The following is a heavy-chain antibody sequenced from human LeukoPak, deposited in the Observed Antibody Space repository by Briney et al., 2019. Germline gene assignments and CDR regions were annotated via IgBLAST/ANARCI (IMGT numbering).Heavy chain of an antibody. V-gene: IGHV4-30-4*08. CDR1: GGSISSGDYY. CDR2: IYYSGST. CDR3: ARISHCSSTSCYSYYYMDV. J-gene: IGHJ6*03. D-gene: IGHD2-2*02. Sequence: PSQTLSFTCTVSGGSISSGDYYWSWIRQPPGKGLEWIGYIYYSGSTYYNPSLKSRVTISVDTSKNQFSLKLSSVTAADTAVYYCARISHCSSTSCYSYYYMDVWGKGTTVTVSS.